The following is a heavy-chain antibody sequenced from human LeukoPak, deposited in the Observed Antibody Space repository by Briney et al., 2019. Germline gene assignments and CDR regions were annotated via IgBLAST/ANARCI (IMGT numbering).Heavy chain of an antibody. Sequence: PGRSLRLSCIASGFTFSSYGMHWVRQAPGKGLEWVAVISYDGSEQHYADSVKGRFTISRDSPKNTLYLQMNTLRPEDTAVYYCARERTGFYAEYWGQGTLVTVSS. J-gene: IGHJ4*02. V-gene: IGHV3-30*03. CDR1: GFTFSSYG. CDR3: ARERTGFYAEY. CDR2: ISYDGSEQ. D-gene: IGHD3/OR15-3a*01.